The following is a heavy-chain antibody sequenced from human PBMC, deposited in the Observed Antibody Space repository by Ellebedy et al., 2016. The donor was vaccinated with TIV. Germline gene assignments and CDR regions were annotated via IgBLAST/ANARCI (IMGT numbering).Heavy chain of an antibody. J-gene: IGHJ6*03. CDR1: GGTFSSYA. CDR2: IIPIFGTA. Sequence: SVKVSXXASGGTFSSYAISWVRQAPGQGLEWMGGIIPIFGTANYAQKFQGRVTITADESTSTAYMELSSLRSEDTAVYYCATSRVYYYYYYMDVWGKGTTVTVSS. CDR3: ATSRVYYYYYYMDV. V-gene: IGHV1-69*13.